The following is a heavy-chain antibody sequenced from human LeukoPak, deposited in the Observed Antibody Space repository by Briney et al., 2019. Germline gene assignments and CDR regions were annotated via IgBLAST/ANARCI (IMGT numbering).Heavy chain of an antibody. CDR3: AKMQGYFDY. CDR1: GFTFTSYA. J-gene: IGHJ4*02. Sequence: GSLRLSCAASGFTFTSYAMSWARQAPGKGLEWVSAITGSGGTTYYADFVKGRFTISRDNSKNTLYLQMNGLRVEDTAVYYCAKMQGYFDYWGQGTLVTVSS. CDR2: ITGSGGTT. V-gene: IGHV3-23*01.